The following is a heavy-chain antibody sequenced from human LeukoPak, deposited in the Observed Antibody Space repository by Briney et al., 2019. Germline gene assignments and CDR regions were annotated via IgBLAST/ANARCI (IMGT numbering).Heavy chain of an antibody. D-gene: IGHD6-19*01. J-gene: IGHJ6*02. V-gene: IGHV4-61*08. CDR2: VSYSGST. CDR1: GGSVSSGGYY. CDR3: ARDSKSAVGYYYYGMEV. Sequence: PSETLSLTCNVSGGSVSSGGYYWNWIRQPPGKGLEWIGHVSYSGSTNYNPSLKSRVTISLDTSKNQFSLKLSSVTAADTAVYFCARDSKSAVGYYYYGMEVWGQGTTVTVSS.